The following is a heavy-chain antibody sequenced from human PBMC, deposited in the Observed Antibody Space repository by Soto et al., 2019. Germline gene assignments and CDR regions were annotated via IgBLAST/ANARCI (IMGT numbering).Heavy chain of an antibody. Sequence: SETLSLTCTASGGSISYYYWNWIRQSAGKGLEWIGRIYSSGSTNYNPSLKSRISMSIDTPKNQFSLKVRSVSAADTAVYYCARDFGSGSYYTFAYWGQGTKGTVSS. J-gene: IGHJ4*02. CDR3: ARDFGSGSYYTFAY. V-gene: IGHV4-4*07. D-gene: IGHD3-10*01. CDR1: GGSISYYY. CDR2: IYSSGST.